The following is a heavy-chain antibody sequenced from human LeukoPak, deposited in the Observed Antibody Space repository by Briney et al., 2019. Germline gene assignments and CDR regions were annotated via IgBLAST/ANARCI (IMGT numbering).Heavy chain of an antibody. CDR2: INSDGSST. CDR3: ARKGYCSGGSCYSTYFDY. D-gene: IGHD2-15*01. Sequence: PGGSLRLSCAASGFTFSSYWMHWVRQAPGKGLVWVSRINSDGSSTSYADSVKGRFTISRDNAKNTLYLLMNSLSAEDTAVYYCARKGYCSGGSCYSTYFDYWGQGTLVTVSS. J-gene: IGHJ4*02. V-gene: IGHV3-74*01. CDR1: GFTFSSYW.